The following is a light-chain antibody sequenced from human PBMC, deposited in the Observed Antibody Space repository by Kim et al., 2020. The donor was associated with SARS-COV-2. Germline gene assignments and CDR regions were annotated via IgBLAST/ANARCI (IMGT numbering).Light chain of an antibody. CDR1: TGAVTSGHY. CDR2: NTD. J-gene: IGLJ3*02. Sequence: PGDTVTLTCGSRTGAVTSGHYPYWFQQKPGQAPRTLIYNTDKKYSWTPARFSGSLLGGKAALTLSGAQPEDEAEYYCLLSYSDARVFGGGTRMTVL. CDR3: LLSYSDARV. V-gene: IGLV7-46*01.